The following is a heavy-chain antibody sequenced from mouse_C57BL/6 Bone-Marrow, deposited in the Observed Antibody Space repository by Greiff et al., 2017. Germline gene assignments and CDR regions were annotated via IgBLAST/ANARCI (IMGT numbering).Heavy chain of an antibody. J-gene: IGHJ1*03. D-gene: IGHD2-5*01. Sequence: VQLQQPGAELVKPGASVKMSCKASGYTFTSYWITWVKQRPGQGLEWIGDIYPGSGSTNYNEKFKSKATLTVDTSSSTAYMQLSSLTSEDSAVYYCARPYYSNYWYFDVWGTGTTVTVAA. CDR1: GYTFTSYW. CDR2: IYPGSGST. CDR3: ARPYYSNYWYFDV. V-gene: IGHV1-55*01.